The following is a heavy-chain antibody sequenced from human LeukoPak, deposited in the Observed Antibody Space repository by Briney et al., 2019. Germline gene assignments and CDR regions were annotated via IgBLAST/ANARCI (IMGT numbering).Heavy chain of an antibody. D-gene: IGHD5-24*01. CDR2: IYHSGST. Sequence: SETLSLTCAVSTYSISSGYYWSWIRLPPGKGLEWIGSIYHSGSTYYNPSLKSRVTISVDTSKNQFSLKLSSVTAADTAVYYCARHSSYGYNDYWGQGTLVTVSS. V-gene: IGHV4-38-2*01. CDR1: TYSISSGYY. CDR3: ARHSSYGYNDY. J-gene: IGHJ4*02.